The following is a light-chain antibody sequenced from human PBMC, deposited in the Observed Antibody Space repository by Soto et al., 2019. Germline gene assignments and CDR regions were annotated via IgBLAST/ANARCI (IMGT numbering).Light chain of an antibody. J-gene: IGLJ1*01. Sequence: QSVLTQPPSASGTPGQRVTISCSGSSSNIGSNTVNWYQQLPGTAPKLLIYSNNQRPSGVPDRFSGSKSGTSASLAISGLQSEDEADYYCVAWDDSLNGYVFXTGTKVTVL. CDR3: VAWDDSLNGYV. CDR1: SSNIGSNT. V-gene: IGLV1-44*01. CDR2: SNN.